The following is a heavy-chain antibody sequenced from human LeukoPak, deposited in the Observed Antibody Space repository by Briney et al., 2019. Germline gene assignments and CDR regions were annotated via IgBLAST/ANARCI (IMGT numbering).Heavy chain of an antibody. CDR2: IKQDGSEK. D-gene: IGHD3-10*01. V-gene: IGHV3-7*03. CDR1: GFTFSSYW. J-gene: IGHJ4*02. Sequence: PGGSLRLSCAASGFTFSSYWMSWVRQAPGKGPEWVANIKQDGSEKYYVDSVKGRFTISRDNAKNSLYLQMNSLRAEDTAVYYCARDGEDYYGSGSYYLHGYWGQGTLVTVSS. CDR3: ARDGEDYYGSGSYYLHGY.